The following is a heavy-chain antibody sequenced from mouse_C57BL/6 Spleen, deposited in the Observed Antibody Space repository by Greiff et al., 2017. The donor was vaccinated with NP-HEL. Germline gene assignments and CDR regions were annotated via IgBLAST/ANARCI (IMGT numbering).Heavy chain of an antibody. CDR2: IYPCDGDT. V-gene: IGHV1-80*01. CDR3: SSGGYDGGFAMDD. Sequence: VQLQQSGASVKISCTSSGYAFSSYWMNWVKQRPGKGLEWIGQIYPCDGDTNYNGKFKGKATLTADKSSSTAYMQSSPLPSEDSAVDFCSSGGYDGGFAMDDWGQGTSVTVAS. D-gene: IGHD2-2*01. J-gene: IGHJ4*01. CDR1: GYAFSSYW.